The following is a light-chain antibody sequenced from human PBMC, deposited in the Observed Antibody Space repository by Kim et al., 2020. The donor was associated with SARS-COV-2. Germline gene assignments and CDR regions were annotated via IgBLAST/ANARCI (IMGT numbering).Light chain of an antibody. J-gene: IGLJ2*01. CDR3: QVWDSSSDHRVV. Sequence: SYELTQPPSVSVAPGKTARVSCGGNSIGSKSVHWYQQKSGQAPLLVISYDSDRPSGIPERFSGSNSGNTATLTNSRVEAGDEADYYCQVWDSSSDHRVVFGGGTQLTVL. CDR2: YDS. CDR1: SIGSKS. V-gene: IGLV3-21*04.